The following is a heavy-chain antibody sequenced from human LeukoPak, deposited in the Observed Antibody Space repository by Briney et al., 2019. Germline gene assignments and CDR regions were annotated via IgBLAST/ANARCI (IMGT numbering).Heavy chain of an antibody. CDR2: IYHSGST. D-gene: IGHD6-6*01. Sequence: SETLSLTCTVSGGSISTYYWNWIRQPPGKGLEWIGYIYHSGSTNYNPSLQSRVTISVGTSKNQFSLNLNSVTAADTAVYYCARGGAARLHFQNWGQGTLVTVSS. V-gene: IGHV4-59*01. CDR1: GGSISTYY. CDR3: ARGGAARLHFQN. J-gene: IGHJ1*01.